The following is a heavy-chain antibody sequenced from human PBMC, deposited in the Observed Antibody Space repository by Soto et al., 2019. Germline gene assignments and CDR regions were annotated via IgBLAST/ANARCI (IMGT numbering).Heavy chain of an antibody. CDR3: ARAVAVAGGFYSGMDV. D-gene: IGHD6-19*01. J-gene: IGHJ6*02. Sequence: PSETLSLTCTVSGGSISSYYWSWLRQPPGKGLEWIGYIYYSGSTNYNPSLKSRVTISGDTSKNQFSLKLGSVTAADTAVYYCARAVAVAGGFYSGMDVWGPGTTVTVS. CDR2: IYYSGST. V-gene: IGHV4-59*01. CDR1: GGSISSYY.